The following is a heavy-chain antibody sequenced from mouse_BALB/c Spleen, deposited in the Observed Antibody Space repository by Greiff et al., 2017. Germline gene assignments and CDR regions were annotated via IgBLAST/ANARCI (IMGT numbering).Heavy chain of an antibody. J-gene: IGHJ2*01. CDR3: AREDGYKGYYFDY. V-gene: IGHV5-17*02. CDR1: GFTFSSFG. Sequence: EVKLMESGGGLVQPGGSRKLSCAASGFTFSSFGMHWVRQAPEKGLEWVAYISSGSSTIYYADTVKGRFTISRDNPKNTLFLQMTSLRSEDTAMYYCAREDGYKGYYFDYWGQGTTLTVSS. CDR2: ISSGSSTI. D-gene: IGHD2-3*01.